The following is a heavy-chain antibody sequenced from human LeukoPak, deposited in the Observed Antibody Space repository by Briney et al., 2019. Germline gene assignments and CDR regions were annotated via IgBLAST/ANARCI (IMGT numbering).Heavy chain of an antibody. D-gene: IGHD4/OR15-4a*01. CDR3: AKESGALGAPLYDY. Sequence: GGSLRLSCAASGFTFSSYSMNWVRQAPGKGLGWVSYISSSSSTIYYADSVKGRFTISRDNAKNSLYLQMNSLRAEDTAVYYCAKESGALGAPLYDYWGRGILVTASS. CDR2: ISSSSSTI. V-gene: IGHV3-48*01. CDR1: GFTFSSYS. J-gene: IGHJ4*02.